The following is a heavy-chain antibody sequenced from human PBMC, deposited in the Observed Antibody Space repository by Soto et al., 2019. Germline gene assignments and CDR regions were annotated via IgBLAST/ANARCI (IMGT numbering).Heavy chain of an antibody. D-gene: IGHD3-10*01. CDR2: ISNSGRT. Sequence: QVQLQETGPGLLKPSQTLSLTCTVSGGSVRRGNYYWSWIRQFPGKGLEWIGYISNSGRTHYNPSLMSRITIFVDTSKNQFSLELRSVTAADTALYYCARADYATGSYYPDYWGQGTLVTVSS. V-gene: IGHV4-31*03. J-gene: IGHJ4*02. CDR3: ARADYATGSYYPDY. CDR1: GGSVRRGNYY.